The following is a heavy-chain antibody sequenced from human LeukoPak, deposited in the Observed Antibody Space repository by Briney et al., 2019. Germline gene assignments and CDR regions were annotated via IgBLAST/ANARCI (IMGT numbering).Heavy chain of an antibody. D-gene: IGHD5-18*01. CDR1: GYTFTSYA. CDR3: ARARVGQMDTAMVD. CDR2: INAGNGNT. Sequence: ASVKVSCKASGYTFTSYAVHWVRQAPGQRLEWMGWINAGNGNTKYSQKFQGRVTITRDTSASTAYMELSSLRSEDTAVYYCARARVGQMDTAMVDWGQGTLVTVSS. J-gene: IGHJ4*02. V-gene: IGHV1-3*01.